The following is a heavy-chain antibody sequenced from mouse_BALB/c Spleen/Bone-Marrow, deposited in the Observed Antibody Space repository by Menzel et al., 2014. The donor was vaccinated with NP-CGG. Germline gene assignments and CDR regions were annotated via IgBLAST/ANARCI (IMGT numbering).Heavy chain of an antibody. D-gene: IGHD1-1*01. J-gene: IGHJ1*01. CDR2: IWAGGST. CDR1: GFSLTNYG. Sequence: VKLVESGPGLVAPSQSLSITCTVSGFSLTNYGVHWVRQPPGKGLEWLGLIWAGGSTNYNSALMSRLSISEDNSKSQVFLKMNSLQTDDTAMYYCARKDYGSRGGYFDVWGAGTTVTVSS. V-gene: IGHV2-9*02. CDR3: ARKDYGSRGGYFDV.